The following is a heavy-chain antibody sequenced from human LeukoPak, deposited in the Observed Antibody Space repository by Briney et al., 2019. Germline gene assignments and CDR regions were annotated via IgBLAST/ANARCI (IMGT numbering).Heavy chain of an antibody. D-gene: IGHD1-26*01. CDR1: GFTFGDYA. J-gene: IGHJ5*02. CDR2: IRSKAYGGTT. CDR3: TRDQVRYSGSYYWFDP. Sequence: GGSLRLSCTASGFTFGDYAMSWVRQAPGKGLEWVGFIRSKAYGGTTEYAASVKGRFTISRDDSKSIAYLQMNSLKTKDTAVYYCTRDQVRYSGSYYWFDPWGQGTLVTVSS. V-gene: IGHV3-49*04.